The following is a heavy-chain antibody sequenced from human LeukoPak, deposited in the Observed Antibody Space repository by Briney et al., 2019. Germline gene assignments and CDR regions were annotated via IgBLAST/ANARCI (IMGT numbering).Heavy chain of an antibody. J-gene: IGHJ5*02. CDR3: ARAPTYDFWSGYYTRYYWFDP. CDR1: GYTFTSYD. V-gene: IGHV1-8*01. Sequence: ASVNVSCTASGYTFTSYDINWVRQAPGQGLEWMGWMNPNSGNTGYAQKFQGRVTMTRNTSISTAYMELSSLRSEDTAVYYCARAPTYDFWSGYYTRYYWFDPWGQGTLVTVSS. D-gene: IGHD3-3*01. CDR2: MNPNSGNT.